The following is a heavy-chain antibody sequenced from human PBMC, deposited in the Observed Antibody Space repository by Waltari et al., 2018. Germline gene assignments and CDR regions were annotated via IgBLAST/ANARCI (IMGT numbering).Heavy chain of an antibody. J-gene: IGHJ5*01. CDR1: GFTVSNYY. CDR3: ARGRAVRSGPFDS. Sequence: EVQLVESGGALIQPGGSLRLSCAASGFTVSNYYMGWVRQAPGKGLGWVSVMDGDGYTVYGESMNGQFTIFRDDSVNTLWLQMNSLTVEDTAIYYCARGRAVRSGPFDSWGQGTLVTVSS. V-gene: IGHV3-53*01. CDR2: MDGDGYT. D-gene: IGHD1-26*01.